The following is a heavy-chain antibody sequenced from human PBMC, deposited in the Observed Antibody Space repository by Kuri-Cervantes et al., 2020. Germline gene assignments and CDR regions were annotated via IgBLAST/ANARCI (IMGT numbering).Heavy chain of an antibody. CDR2: IFYTGNT. V-gene: IGHV4-4*02. D-gene: IGHD3-16*02. CDR1: GGSINSDNW. J-gene: IGHJ4*02. CDR3: ARVHFFGVWGSYRYGGEFDY. Sequence: SETLSLTCAVSGGSINSDNWWSWVRQRPGKGLEWIGEIFYTGNTNSNPSLKSRVALSIDKSKNQFSLKLSSVTAADTAVYYCARVHFFGVWGSYRYGGEFDYWGQGTLVTVSS.